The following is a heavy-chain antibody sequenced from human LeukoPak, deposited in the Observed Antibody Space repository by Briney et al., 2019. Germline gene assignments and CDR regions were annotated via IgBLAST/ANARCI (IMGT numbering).Heavy chain of an antibody. D-gene: IGHD3-10*01. V-gene: IGHV4-38-2*01. CDR1: GYSISSGYY. CDR3: ARHGVGLGYFDY. J-gene: IGHJ4*02. CDR2: IYHSGST. Sequence: SETLSLTCAVSGYSISSGYYWGWIRQPPGKGLEWIGSIYHSGSTYYNPSLKSRVTISVDTSKNQFSLKLRSVTAADTAVYYCARHGVGLGYFDYWGQGTLVTLFS.